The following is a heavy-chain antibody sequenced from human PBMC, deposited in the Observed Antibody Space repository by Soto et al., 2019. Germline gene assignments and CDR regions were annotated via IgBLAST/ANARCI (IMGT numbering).Heavy chain of an antibody. CDR1: GGSISSSSYY. J-gene: IGHJ5*02. CDR3: ARLPSRVWFGEPGWFDP. V-gene: IGHV4-39*01. CDR2: IYYSGST. D-gene: IGHD3-10*01. Sequence: QLQLQESGPGLVKPSETLSLTCTVSGGSISSSSYYWGWIRQPPGKGLEWIGSIYYSGSTYYNPSLKSRVTRSGDTSKNQFSLKLSSVTAADTAVYYCARLPSRVWFGEPGWFDPWGQGTLVTVSS.